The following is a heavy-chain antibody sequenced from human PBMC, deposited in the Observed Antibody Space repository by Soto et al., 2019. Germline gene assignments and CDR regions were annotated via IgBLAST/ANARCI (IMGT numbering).Heavy chain of an antibody. J-gene: IGHJ6*02. V-gene: IGHV3-21*06. D-gene: IGHD6-13*01. CDR2: ISSSGTYI. Sequence: QLVESGGGLVKPGGSLRLSCAASGITFSSYNMNWVRQAPGKGLEWVSSISSSGTYIHHADSVKGRFTIYRDNAKNSLYLQMDSLRAEDTAVYYCARDRPSRDSFYSGLDVWGQGTTVTVS. CDR3: ARDRPSRDSFYSGLDV. CDR1: GITFSSYN.